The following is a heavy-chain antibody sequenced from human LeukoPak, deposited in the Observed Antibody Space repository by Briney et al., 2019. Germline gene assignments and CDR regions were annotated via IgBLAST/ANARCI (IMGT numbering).Heavy chain of an antibody. D-gene: IGHD3-9*01. CDR1: GGSISSYY. V-gene: IGHV4-4*07. CDR2: IYTSGST. J-gene: IGHJ6*03. CDR3: AKQGRDWLRDYYYYMDV. Sequence: SETLSLTCTVSGGSISSYYWSWIRQPAGKGLEWIGRIYTSGSTNYNPSLKGRVTMSVDTSKNQFSLKLSSVTAEDTAVYYCAKQGRDWLRDYYYYMDVWGKGTTVTISS.